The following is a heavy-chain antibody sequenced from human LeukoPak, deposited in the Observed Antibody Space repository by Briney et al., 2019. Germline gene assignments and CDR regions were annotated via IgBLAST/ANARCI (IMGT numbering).Heavy chain of an antibody. CDR2: IYHSGTT. CDR1: GGSMSSYY. D-gene: IGHD6-19*01. V-gene: IGHV4-59*01. J-gene: IGHJ5*02. CDR3: ARAPGVGGGPVAGTNWFDP. Sequence: SETLSLTCTVSGGSMSSYYWSWIRQHPGKGLEWIGYIYHSGTTNYNPSLKSRVTISVDKSKKQFSLKLNSVTAADTAVYYCARAPGVGGGPVAGTNWFDPWGQGTLVTVSS.